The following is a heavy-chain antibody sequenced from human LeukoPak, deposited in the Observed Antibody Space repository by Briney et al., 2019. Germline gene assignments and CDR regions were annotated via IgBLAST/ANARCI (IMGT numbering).Heavy chain of an antibody. CDR1: GFTVRSNY. V-gene: IGHV3-48*03. D-gene: IGHD3-10*02. CDR3: AELGITMIGGV. Sequence: GGSLRLSCAASGFTVRSNYMNWVRQAPGKGLEWVSYISCSGSTIYYADSVKGRFTISRDNAKNSLYLQMNSLRAEDTAVYYCAELGITMIGGVWGKGTTVTISS. J-gene: IGHJ6*04. CDR2: ISCSGSTI.